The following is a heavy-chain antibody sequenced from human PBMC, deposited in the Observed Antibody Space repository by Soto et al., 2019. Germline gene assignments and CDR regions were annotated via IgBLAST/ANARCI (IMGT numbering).Heavy chain of an antibody. V-gene: IGHV3-15*07. Sequence: GGSLRLSFAASGFTFFNARIKLVRHAPGKGLEWVGRVKSKTHGGTTDFAASVKGRFAISRDDSISMAFMRMNSLKIEDTAVYYCTTDSYITVTPVRLDYWGHGTLVTVSS. D-gene: IGHD4-4*01. J-gene: IGHJ4*01. CDR2: VKSKTHGGTT. CDR1: GFTFFNAR. CDR3: TTDSYITVTPVRLDY.